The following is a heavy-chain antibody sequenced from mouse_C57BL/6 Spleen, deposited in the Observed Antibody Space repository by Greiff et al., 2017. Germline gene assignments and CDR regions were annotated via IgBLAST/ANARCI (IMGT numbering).Heavy chain of an antibody. D-gene: IGHD2-5*01. J-gene: IGHJ1*03. CDR3: ARGHSNYWYFDV. V-gene: IGHV1-59*01. CDR2: IDPSDSYT. CDR1: GYTFTSYW. Sequence: VKLQQPGAELVRPGTSVKLSCKASGYTFTSYWMHWVKQRPGQGLEWIGVIDPSDSYTNYNQKFKGKATLTVDTSSSTAYMQLSSLTSEDSAVYYCARGHSNYWYFDVWGTGTTVTVSS.